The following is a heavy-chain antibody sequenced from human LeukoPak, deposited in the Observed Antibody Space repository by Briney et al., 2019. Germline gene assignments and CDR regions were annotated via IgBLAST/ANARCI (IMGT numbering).Heavy chain of an antibody. J-gene: IGHJ6*03. Sequence: SETLSLTCAVYGGSFSGYYWSWIRQPPGKGLEWIGEINHSGSTNYNPSLKSRVTISVDTSKNQFSLKLSSVTAADTAVYYCARVASGYSYGYYYMDVWGKGTTVTVSS. V-gene: IGHV4-34*01. CDR3: ARVASGYSYGYYYMDV. CDR2: INHSGST. CDR1: GGSFSGYY. D-gene: IGHD5-18*01.